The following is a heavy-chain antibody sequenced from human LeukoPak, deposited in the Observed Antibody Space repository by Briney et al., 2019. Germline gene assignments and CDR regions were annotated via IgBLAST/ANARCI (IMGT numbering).Heavy chain of an antibody. CDR3: ARSTGKRIEPDY. CDR2: VYDSGST. J-gene: IGHJ4*02. CDR1: GGSISSSSYY. V-gene: IGHV4-39*07. Sequence: SETLSLTCTVSGGSISSSSYYWGWIRQPPGKGLEWIGSVYDSGSTYYNPSLKNRFTISVDTSKNQCSLKLSSWTAADTAVYYCARSTGKRIEPDYSGQGTLVTVSS. D-gene: IGHD2-8*02.